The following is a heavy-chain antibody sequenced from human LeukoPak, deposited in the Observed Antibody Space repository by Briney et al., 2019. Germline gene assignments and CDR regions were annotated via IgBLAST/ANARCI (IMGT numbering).Heavy chain of an antibody. CDR2: FDPEDGET. CDR1: GYTLTELS. CDR3: ARPMYSSSYTDY. Sequence: GASVKVSCKVSGYTLTELSMHWVRQAPGKGLEWMGGFDPEDGETIYAQKFQGRVTMTRDTSISTAYMELSRLRSDDTAVYYCARPMYSSSYTDYWGQGTLVTVSS. D-gene: IGHD6-13*01. V-gene: IGHV1-24*01. J-gene: IGHJ4*02.